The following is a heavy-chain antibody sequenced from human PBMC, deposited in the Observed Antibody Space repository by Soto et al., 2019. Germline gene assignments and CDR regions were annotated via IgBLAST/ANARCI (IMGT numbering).Heavy chain of an antibody. CDR2: ISSSSSTI. V-gene: IGHV3-48*02. D-gene: IGHD2-2*01. CDR1: GFTFSSYS. J-gene: IGHJ1*01. CDR3: ARYCSSTSCYAEYFKH. Sequence: PGGALRLSCAASGFTFSSYSMNRVRQAPGKGLEWVSYISSSSSTIYYADSVKGRFTISRDNAKNSLYLQMNSLRDEDTAVYYCARYCSSTSCYAEYFKHWGQGTLVTVSS.